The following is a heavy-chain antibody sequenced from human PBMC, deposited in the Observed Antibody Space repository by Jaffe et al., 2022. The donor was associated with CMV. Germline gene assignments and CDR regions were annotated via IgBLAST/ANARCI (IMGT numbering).Heavy chain of an antibody. CDR2: IYTTDAYT. D-gene: IGHD6-13*01. V-gene: IGHV3-21*01. J-gene: IGHJ3*01. CDR1: GFIFSTYS. CDR3: ARFSQQMRLVFQDIFDL. Sequence: EVQMVESGGGLVKPGGSLKLSCTASGFIFSTYSMNWVRQAPGKGLEWVASIYTTDAYTYYTDPVRDRFTISRDNAKNSLYLQMNSLRTEDTAVYYCARFSQQMRLVFQDIFDLWGQGTVVTVSA.